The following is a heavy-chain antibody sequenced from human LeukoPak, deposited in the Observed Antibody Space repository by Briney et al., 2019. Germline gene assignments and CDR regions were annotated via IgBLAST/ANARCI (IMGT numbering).Heavy chain of an antibody. CDR3: AKGSYYYDSADYFDY. J-gene: IGHJ4*02. D-gene: IGHD3-22*01. Sequence: GGSLRLSCAASGFTFSSYAMSWVRQAPGKGLEWVSTLSGSGGNTYYADSVKGRVTISRDNSKSTLYLQMNSLRAEDTAVYHCAKGSYYYDSADYFDYWGQGTLVTVSS. CDR1: GFTFSSYA. CDR2: LSGSGGNT. V-gene: IGHV3-23*01.